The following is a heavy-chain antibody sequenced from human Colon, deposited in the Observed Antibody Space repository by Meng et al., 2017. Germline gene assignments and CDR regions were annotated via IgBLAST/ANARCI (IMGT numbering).Heavy chain of an antibody. CDR1: GFTFTTAW. CDR2: IKSNNDGGTT. D-gene: IGHD2/OR15-2a*01. CDR3: GTDIYD. J-gene: IGHJ4*02. Sequence: EVQVGEAGGGLVQPGGSLRLSCAASGFTFTTAWMTWVRRTPGRGLEWVGRIKSNNDGGTTDYAAPVKGRFTISRDDSKSTLYLQMNSLKIEDTAMYYCGTDIYDWGQGTLVTVFS. V-gene: IGHV3-15*01.